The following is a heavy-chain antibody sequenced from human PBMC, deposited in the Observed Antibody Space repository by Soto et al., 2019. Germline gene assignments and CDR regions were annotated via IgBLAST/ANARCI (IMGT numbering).Heavy chain of an antibody. CDR3: ARRYSSRLILHDY. CDR1: GGSISSSSYY. D-gene: IGHD6-13*01. Sequence: QLQLQESGPGLVKPSETLSLTCTVSGGSISSSSYYWGWIRQPPGKGLEWIGSIYYSGSTYYNPSLKSRVTISVDTSKNQFSLKLSSVTAADTAVYYCARRYSSRLILHDYWGQGTLVTVSS. CDR2: IYYSGST. V-gene: IGHV4-39*01. J-gene: IGHJ4*02.